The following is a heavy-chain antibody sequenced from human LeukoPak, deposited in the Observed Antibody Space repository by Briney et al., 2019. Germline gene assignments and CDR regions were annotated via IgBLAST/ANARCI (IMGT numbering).Heavy chain of an antibody. CDR3: ARGSSWYDPYYYYYGMDV. Sequence: ASVKVSCKASGYTFTSYAMNWVRQAPGQGLEWMGWINTNTGNPTYAQGFTGRFVFSLDTSVSTAYLQISSLKAEDTAVYYCARGSSWYDPYYYYYGMDVWGQGTTVTVSS. CDR1: GYTFTSYA. CDR2: INTNTGNP. D-gene: IGHD6-13*01. V-gene: IGHV7-4-1*02. J-gene: IGHJ6*02.